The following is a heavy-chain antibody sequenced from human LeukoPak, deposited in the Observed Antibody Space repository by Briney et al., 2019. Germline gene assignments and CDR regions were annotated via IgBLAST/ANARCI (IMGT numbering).Heavy chain of an antibody. J-gene: IGHJ3*02. CDR1: GYTFTSYG. Sequence: ASVTVSCTASGYTFTSYGISWVRQAPGQGLEWMGWISAYNGNTNYAQKLQGRVTMTTDTSTSTAYMELRSLRSDDTAVYYCARVGQRDSDQAGAFDIWGQGTMVTVSS. D-gene: IGHD2-2*01. CDR2: ISAYNGNT. CDR3: ARVGQRDSDQAGAFDI. V-gene: IGHV1-18*01.